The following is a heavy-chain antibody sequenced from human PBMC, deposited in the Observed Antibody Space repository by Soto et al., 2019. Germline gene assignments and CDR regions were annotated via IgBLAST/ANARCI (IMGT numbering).Heavy chain of an antibody. CDR1: GDSFAGVW. J-gene: IGHJ4*02. D-gene: IGHD3-16*01. Sequence: SHRISCKVSGDSFAGVWVVWVLRKPGPALESMGIIYPGDSDTRYSPSFKGQVPISADKSISTAYLQWSSLKPSDTVMYYCARQPGELQATLDYSAEGILVTVSS. CDR3: ARQPGELQATLDY. V-gene: IGHV5-51*01. CDR2: IYPGDSDT.